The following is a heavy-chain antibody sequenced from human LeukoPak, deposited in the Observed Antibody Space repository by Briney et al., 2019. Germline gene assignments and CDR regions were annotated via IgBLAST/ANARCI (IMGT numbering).Heavy chain of an antibody. CDR1: GFTFSSYA. Sequence: GGSLRLSCAASGFTFSSYAMHWVRQAPGKGLEWVAVISYDGSNKYYADSVKGRFTISRDNSKNTLYLQMNSLRGEDTAVYYCARDVGATTYYYYGMDVWGQGTTVTVSS. J-gene: IGHJ6*02. D-gene: IGHD1-26*01. V-gene: IGHV3-30-3*01. CDR3: ARDVGATTYYYYGMDV. CDR2: ISYDGSNK.